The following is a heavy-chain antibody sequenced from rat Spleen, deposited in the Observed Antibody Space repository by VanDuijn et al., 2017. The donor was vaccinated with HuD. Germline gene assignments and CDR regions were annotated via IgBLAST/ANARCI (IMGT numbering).Heavy chain of an antibody. D-gene: IGHD2-3*01. CDR1: GFTFSDYA. V-gene: IGHV5-17*01. Sequence: EVQLVESGGGLVQPGRSLKFSCAASGFTFSDYAMAWVRQAPKKGLEWVATIIYDGSSTYYRDSVKGRFTISRDNAKSTLYLQMESLRSEDTATYYCAKDREGGYACEGWGQGVMVTVSS. J-gene: IGHJ2*01. CDR3: AKDREGGYACEG. CDR2: IIYDGSST.